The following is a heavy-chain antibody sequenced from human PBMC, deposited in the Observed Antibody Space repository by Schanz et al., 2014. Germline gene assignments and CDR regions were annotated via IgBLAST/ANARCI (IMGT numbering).Heavy chain of an antibody. J-gene: IGHJ3*02. CDR3: ARENLNWEAFDI. CDR2: ISRDGTTS. CDR1: GFTFSAYW. V-gene: IGHV3-11*01. Sequence: VQLVESGGGLVQPGGSLRLSCAASGFTFSAYWMTWVRKAPGKGLEWLSYISRDGTTSYYADSVKGRFTISRDNAKNSLYLEMTSLRGEDTAVYYCARENLNWEAFDIWGQGTVVTVSS. D-gene: IGHD7-27*01.